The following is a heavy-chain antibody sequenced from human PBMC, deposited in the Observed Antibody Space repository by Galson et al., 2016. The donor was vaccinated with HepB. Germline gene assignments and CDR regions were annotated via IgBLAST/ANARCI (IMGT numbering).Heavy chain of an antibody. J-gene: IGHJ6*02. D-gene: IGHD3-10*01. V-gene: IGHV3-74*01. Sequence: SLRLSCAASGFTFSSYWMHWVRQAPGKGLVWVSRISSDGTRTSYADSVKGRFNISRDNAKNTLYLQMNSLRAEDTAVFYCARGTSGSYFNDPYSMDVWGQGTTVTVSS. CDR3: ARGTSGSYFNDPYSMDV. CDR1: GFTFSSYW. CDR2: ISSDGTRT.